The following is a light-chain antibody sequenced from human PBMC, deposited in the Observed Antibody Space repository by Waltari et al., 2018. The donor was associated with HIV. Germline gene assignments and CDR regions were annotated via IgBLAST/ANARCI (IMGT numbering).Light chain of an antibody. CDR1: SNNGDAYKY. V-gene: IGLV2-14*01. CDR3: ASYIRSSSPE. J-gene: IGLJ3*02. CDR2: EDS. Sequence: QSALTQPASVSGSPGQSFTISCTGTSNNGDAYKYVSWYQHHPGKAPKVIIYEDSQRPLRVSNLFSGAKSGNTACLTLAGLQPEDEADYFCASYIRSSSPEFGGGTKVTVL.